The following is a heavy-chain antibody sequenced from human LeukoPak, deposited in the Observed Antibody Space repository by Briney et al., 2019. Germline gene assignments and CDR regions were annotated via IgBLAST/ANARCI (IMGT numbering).Heavy chain of an antibody. V-gene: IGHV4-59*01. CDR3: ARDLGGTGPSWYFDL. D-gene: IGHD3-16*01. CDR2: IFYSGIT. CDR1: GGSISSYY. J-gene: IGHJ2*01. Sequence: PSETLSLTCTVSGGSISSYYWSWIRQPPGKGLEWIGYIFYSGITNYSPSLKSRVTISVDTSKNQFSLKLSSVTAADTAVYYCARDLGGTGPSWYFDLWGRGTLVTVSS.